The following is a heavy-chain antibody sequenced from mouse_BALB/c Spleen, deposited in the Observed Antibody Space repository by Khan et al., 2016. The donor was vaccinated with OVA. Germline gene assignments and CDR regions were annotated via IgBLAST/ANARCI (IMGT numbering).Heavy chain of an antibody. CDR2: IWSDGTT. CDR1: GFSLTTYG. V-gene: IGHV2-6-1*01. Sequence: VQLVESGPGLAAPSQSLSITCTISGFSLTTYGVHWVRQPPGKGLERLVVIWSDGTTNYNSALKSRLTITKDNSQSQVFLKMNSLQTDDTAIYFCARQPYYHYNIMDYWGQGTSVTVSS. J-gene: IGHJ4*01. CDR3: ARQPYYHYNIMDY. D-gene: IGHD2-10*01.